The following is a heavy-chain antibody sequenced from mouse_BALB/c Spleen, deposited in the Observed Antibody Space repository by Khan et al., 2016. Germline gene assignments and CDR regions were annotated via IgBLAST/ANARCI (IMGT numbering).Heavy chain of an antibody. Sequence: EVQLQESGPGLVKPSQSLSLTCSVTGYSITSGYYWNWIRQFPGNKLEWMGYISYDGSNNYNPSLKNRISITRYTSKNQFFLKLNSVTSEDTSTHYCGTLRRVYAMDYWGQGTSVTVSS. V-gene: IGHV3-6*02. D-gene: IGHD1-2*01. CDR1: GYSITSGYY. CDR3: GTLRRVYAMDY. J-gene: IGHJ4*01. CDR2: ISYDGSN.